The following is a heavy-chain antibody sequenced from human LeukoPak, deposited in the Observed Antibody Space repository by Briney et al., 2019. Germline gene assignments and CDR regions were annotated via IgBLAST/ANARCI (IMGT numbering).Heavy chain of an antibody. D-gene: IGHD3-10*01. CDR3: AKRGVVIRGILVIGYHTEAYHYDH. J-gene: IGHJ4*02. CDR1: GFSLSNYA. V-gene: IGHV3-23*01. CDR2: ISEKGGST. Sequence: GGTPRLSCVVSGFSLSNYAMSWVRQAPGKGLEWVSYISEKGGSTTYGDSVKGRFTISRDIYLHTVYMQMNSLRAEDTAVYFCAKRGVVIRGILVIGYHTEAYHYDHWGQGTLVTVSS.